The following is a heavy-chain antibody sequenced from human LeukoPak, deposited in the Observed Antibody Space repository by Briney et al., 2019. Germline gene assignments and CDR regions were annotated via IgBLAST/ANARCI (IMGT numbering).Heavy chain of an antibody. Sequence: GGSLRLSCAASGFTFSSYGMHWVRQAPGKGLEWVAVISYDGSNKYYADSVKGRFTISRGNSKNTLYLQMNSLRAEDTAVYYCASRAPNLTPSTELDYWAREPWSPSPQ. CDR1: GFTFSSYG. CDR2: ISYDGSNK. CDR3: ASRAPNLTPSTELDY. D-gene: IGHD2-15*01. J-gene: IGHJ4*02. V-gene: IGHV3-30*03.